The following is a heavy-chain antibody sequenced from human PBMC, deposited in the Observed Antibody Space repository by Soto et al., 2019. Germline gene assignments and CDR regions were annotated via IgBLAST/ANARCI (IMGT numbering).Heavy chain of an antibody. CDR2: TYYRSKWFN. J-gene: IGHJ4*02. D-gene: IGHD6-19*01. CDR1: GDSVSSISAA. V-gene: IGHV6-1*01. Sequence: QVQLQQSGPGLVKPSQTLSLTCAISGDSVSSISAAWNWIRHSPSRGLEWLGRTYYRSKWFNDYAVSMKSRIPINPGTSKKQFSLQLNAVTPEDTAVYYCARGSYYSGWVWGQGTLVTVSS. CDR3: ARGSYYSGWV.